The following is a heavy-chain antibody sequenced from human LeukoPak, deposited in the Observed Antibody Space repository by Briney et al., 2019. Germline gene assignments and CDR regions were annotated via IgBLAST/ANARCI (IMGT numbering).Heavy chain of an antibody. D-gene: IGHD2-2*01. CDR2: IYYRGIT. Sequence: SETLSLTCSVSGGSISSGDYQWTWIRQPPGKGLEWVGHIYYRGITYYRPSLKSRVSISVDTSENQFSLNLSSVTAADTAVYYCARSSYSSKGGRGLGYWGQGTLVTVSS. V-gene: IGHV4-30-4*08. CDR1: GGSISSGDYQ. J-gene: IGHJ4*02. CDR3: ARSSYSSKGGRGLGY.